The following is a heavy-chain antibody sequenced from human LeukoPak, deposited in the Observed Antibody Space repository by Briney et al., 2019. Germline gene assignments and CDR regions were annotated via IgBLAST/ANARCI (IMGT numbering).Heavy chain of an antibody. CDR1: GFTFSSSA. CDR2: IRSKANSYAT. CDR3: TRLGSSGWCNWFDP. D-gene: IGHD6-19*01. Sequence: PGGSLRLSCAASGFTFSSSAMHWVRQASGKGLEWVGRIRSKANSYATAYAASVKGRFTISRDDSKNTAYLQMNSLKTEDTAVYYCTRLGSSGWCNWFDPWGQGTLVTVSS. J-gene: IGHJ5*02. V-gene: IGHV3-73*01.